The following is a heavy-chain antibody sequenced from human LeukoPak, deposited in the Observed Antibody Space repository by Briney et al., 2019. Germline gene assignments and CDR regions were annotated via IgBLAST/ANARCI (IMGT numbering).Heavy chain of an antibody. CDR3: ARDYYDSSGYYYEFDY. CDR1: GYTFTSYG. Sequence: ASVKVSCKASGYTFTSYGISWVRQAPGQGLEWMGWISAYNGNTNYAQKLQGRVTMTTDTSTSTAYMELSSLRSEDTAVYYCARDYYDSSGYYYEFDYWGQGTLVTVSS. CDR2: ISAYNGNT. J-gene: IGHJ4*02. V-gene: IGHV1-18*01. D-gene: IGHD3-22*01.